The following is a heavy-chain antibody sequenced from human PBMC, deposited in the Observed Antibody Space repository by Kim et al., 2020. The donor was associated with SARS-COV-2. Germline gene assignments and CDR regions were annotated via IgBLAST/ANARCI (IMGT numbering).Heavy chain of an antibody. CDR1: GGTFSSYA. CDR3: ARDSFFYDSSGYHFDY. V-gene: IGHV1-69*04. J-gene: IGHJ4*02. CDR2: IIPILGIT. Sequence: SVKVSCKASGGTFSSYAINWVRQAPGQGLEWMGRIIPILGITNYAQKFQGRVTITADKSTSTAYMELSSLRSEDTAVYYCARDSFFYDSSGYHFDYWGQ. D-gene: IGHD3-22*01.